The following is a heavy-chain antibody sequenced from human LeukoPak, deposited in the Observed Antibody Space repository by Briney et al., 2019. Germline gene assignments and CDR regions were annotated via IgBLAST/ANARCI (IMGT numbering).Heavy chain of an antibody. CDR1: GYSFTSYW. Sequence: GESLKISCKGSGYSFTSYWITWVRQMPGKGLEWMGRIDPSDSYTKYSPSLQGHVTISSDKSINTAYLQWSSLKASDTAMYYCARQGSYYGMDVWGQGTTVTVSS. CDR2: IDPSDSYT. CDR3: ARQGSYYGMDV. V-gene: IGHV5-10-1*01. J-gene: IGHJ6*02.